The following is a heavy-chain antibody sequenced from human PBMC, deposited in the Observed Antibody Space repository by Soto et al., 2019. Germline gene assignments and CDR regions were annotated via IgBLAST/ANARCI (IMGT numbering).Heavy chain of an antibody. CDR3: ARGLKRRVSKGDYYYYYGMDV. CDR1: GGSFSGYY. J-gene: IGHJ6*02. Sequence: SETLSLTCAVYGGSFSGYYWSWIRQPPGKGLEWIGEINHSGSTNYNPSLKSRVTISVDKSKNQFSLKLSSVTAADTAVYYCARGLKRRVSKGDYYYYYGMDVWGQGTTVTVSS. V-gene: IGHV4-34*01. CDR2: INHSGST. D-gene: IGHD2-8*01.